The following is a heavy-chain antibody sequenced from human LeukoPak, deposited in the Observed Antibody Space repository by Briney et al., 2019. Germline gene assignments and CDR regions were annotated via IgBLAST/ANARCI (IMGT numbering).Heavy chain of an antibody. D-gene: IGHD6-19*01. V-gene: IGHV4-59*08. J-gene: IGHJ6*02. CDR1: GDSVSSYY. Sequence: SETLSLTCTVSGDSVSSYYWSWIRQPPGKGLEWIGYIYYSGSTNYNPSLKSRVTISVDTSKNQFSLKLSSVTAADTAVYYCARHSARGSGWYSDYYYGMDVWGQGTTVTVSS. CDR3: ARHSARGSGWYSDYYYGMDV. CDR2: IYYSGST.